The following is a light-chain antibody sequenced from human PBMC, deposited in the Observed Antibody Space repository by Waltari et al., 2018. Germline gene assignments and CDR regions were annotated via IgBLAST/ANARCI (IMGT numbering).Light chain of an antibody. CDR1: QSFFYSSTIKNY. CDR2: WAS. V-gene: IGKV4-1*01. Sequence: DIVMTQSPDSLAVSLGERATINCKSSQSFFYSSTIKNYVAWYQQKPGQPPRLLIYWASTRESGVPDRFSGTGSGTDFTLTISSLQAGDVAVYYCQQFYSTPLTFGGGTKVEIK. J-gene: IGKJ4*01. CDR3: QQFYSTPLT.